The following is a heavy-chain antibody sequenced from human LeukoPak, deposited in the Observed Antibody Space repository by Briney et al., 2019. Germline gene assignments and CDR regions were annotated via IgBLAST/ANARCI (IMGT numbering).Heavy chain of an antibody. J-gene: IGHJ6*03. CDR3: ARDVYSLHYYYYYMDV. CDR1: GRTFSSYA. D-gene: IGHD4-11*01. Sequence: SVKVSCKASGRTFSSYAISWVRQAPGQGLEWMGGIIPIFGTANYAQKFQGRVTITADESTSTAYMELSSLRSEDTAVYYCARDVYSLHYYYYYMDVWGKGTTVTVSS. CDR2: IIPIFGTA. V-gene: IGHV1-69*01.